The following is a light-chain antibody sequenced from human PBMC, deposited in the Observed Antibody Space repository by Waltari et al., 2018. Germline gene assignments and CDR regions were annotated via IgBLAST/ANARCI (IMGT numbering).Light chain of an antibody. V-gene: IGLV4-69*01. CDR2: VNSDGSH. J-gene: IGLJ3*02. CDR3: QTGGHGTWV. CDR1: SGHSTNI. Sequence: QLVLTHSPSASASLGASVKLTCTLSSGHSTNIIAWLQQQPEKGPRYLMNVNSDGSHNTGVGISERFSGSSSGAERYLTISSLQAEDEADYYCQTGGHGTWVFGGGTRLTVL.